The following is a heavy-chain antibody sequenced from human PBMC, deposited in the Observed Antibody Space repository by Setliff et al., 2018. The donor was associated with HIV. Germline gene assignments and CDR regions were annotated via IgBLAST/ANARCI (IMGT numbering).Heavy chain of an antibody. CDR3: VRGNYYASGLDY. Sequence: PSETLSLTCTVSGGSISSYYWSWIRQTPGKGLEWIGYIYTSGSTNYNPSLKSRVTISVDTSRNQFSLNLSSVTAADTAVYYCVRGNYYASGLDYWGQGTLVTVSS. V-gene: IGHV4-4*08. D-gene: IGHD3-10*01. CDR2: IYTSGST. CDR1: GGSISSYY. J-gene: IGHJ4*02.